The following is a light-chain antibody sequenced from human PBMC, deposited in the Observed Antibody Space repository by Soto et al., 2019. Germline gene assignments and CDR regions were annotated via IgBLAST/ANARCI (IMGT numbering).Light chain of an antibody. J-gene: IGLJ2*01. Sequence: QLVLTQSPSASASLGASVKLTCTLSSGHSSYAIAWHQQQPEKGPRYLMKLNSDGSHSKGDGIPDRFSGSSSGAERYLTISSLQSEVEADYYVQTCGTGIHLVFGGGTKLTVL. V-gene: IGLV4-69*01. CDR3: QTCGTGIHLV. CDR2: LNSDGSH. CDR1: SGHSSYA.